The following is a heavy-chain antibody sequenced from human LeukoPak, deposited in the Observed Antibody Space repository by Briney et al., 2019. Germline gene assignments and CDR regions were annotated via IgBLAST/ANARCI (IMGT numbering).Heavy chain of an antibody. V-gene: IGHV3-30*04. J-gene: IGHJ4*02. D-gene: IGHD3-16*01. Sequence: GGSLRLSCAASGFTFSSYAMHWVRQAPGKGLEWVAVISYDGSNKYYADSVKGRFTISRDNSKNTLYLQMNSLRAEDTAVYYCARVSGGAVSDYWGQGTLVTVSS. CDR2: ISYDGSNK. CDR1: GFTFSSYA. CDR3: ARVSGGAVSDY.